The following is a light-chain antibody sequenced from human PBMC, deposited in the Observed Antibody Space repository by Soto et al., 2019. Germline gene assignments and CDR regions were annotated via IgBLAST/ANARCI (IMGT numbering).Light chain of an antibody. J-gene: IGKJ1*01. V-gene: IGKV3-15*01. CDR3: QQYNNWPRT. Sequence: EVVMTQSPAILSVSPGDTATLSCRATQSVDSNLAWYQQKPGQAPRLLISGASTRATAIPARFSGSGSGTEFTLTISSLQSEDFAVYYCQQYNNWPRTFGQGTMVDIK. CDR1: QSVDSN. CDR2: GAS.